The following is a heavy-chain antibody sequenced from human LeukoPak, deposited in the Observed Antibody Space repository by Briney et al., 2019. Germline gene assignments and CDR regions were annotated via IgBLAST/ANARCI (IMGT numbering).Heavy chain of an antibody. J-gene: IGHJ2*01. D-gene: IGHD3-3*01. CDR3: ARRDDFWSGQYWTPIWYFDL. CDR2: INHSGST. CDR1: GGSFSGYY. V-gene: IGHV4-34*01. Sequence: SETLSLTCAVYGGSFSGYYWSWIRQPPGKGLEWIGEINHSGSTNYNPSLKSRVTISVDTSKNQFSLKLSSVTAADTAVYYCARRDDFWSGQYWTPIWYFDLWGRGTLVTVSS.